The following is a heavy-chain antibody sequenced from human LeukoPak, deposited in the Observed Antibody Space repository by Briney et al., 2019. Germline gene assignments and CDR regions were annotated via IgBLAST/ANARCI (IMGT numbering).Heavy chain of an antibody. D-gene: IGHD3-9*01. CDR2: INNSGSN. V-gene: IGHV4-34*01. J-gene: IGHJ4*02. Sequence: PSGTLSLTCAVYGGSFSGCYWSLIRQPPGKGLERIWEINNSGSNNYNPASKSRVTTTVRTTKNPFSLKLSSVTAADTAMYYCARGQGYDILTGYYGYYFDYWGQGTLVTVSS. CDR3: ARGQGYDILTGYYGYYFDY. CDR1: GGSFSGCY.